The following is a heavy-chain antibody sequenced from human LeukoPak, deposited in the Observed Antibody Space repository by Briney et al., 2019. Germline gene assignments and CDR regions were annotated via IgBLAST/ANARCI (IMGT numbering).Heavy chain of an antibody. D-gene: IGHD4-11*01. Sequence: GGSLRLSCAASGFTFSSYAISWVRQAPGKGLEWVSAIRGSGDNTYYADSVKARFTISREKSQNTQYLQMNSLGAAETAVYYCEKNRGNYYYFDYWGQGTLVTVYS. V-gene: IGHV3-23*01. CDR3: EKNRGNYYYFDY. CDR1: GFTFSSYA. J-gene: IGHJ4*02. CDR2: IRGSGDNT.